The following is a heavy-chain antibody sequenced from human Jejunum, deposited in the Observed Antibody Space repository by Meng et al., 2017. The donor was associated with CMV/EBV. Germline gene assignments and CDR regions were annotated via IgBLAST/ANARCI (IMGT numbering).Heavy chain of an antibody. Sequence: VRSRNRRSWVRQTPGKGREWVEEMSPTTGSKCNPTHKNQFTMSLDPSRDQFSLKVDTVTGAETAVYYCARGRSTWTTSYEGTFNYWGQGILVTVSS. D-gene: IGHD3-16*01. CDR1: VRSRNR. J-gene: IGHJ4*02. CDR3: ARGRSTWTTSYEGTFNY. V-gene: IGHV4-4*02. CDR2: MSPTTGS.